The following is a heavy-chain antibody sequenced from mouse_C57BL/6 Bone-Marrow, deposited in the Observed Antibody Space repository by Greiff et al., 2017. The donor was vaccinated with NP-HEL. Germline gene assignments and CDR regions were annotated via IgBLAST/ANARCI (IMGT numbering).Heavy chain of an antibody. V-gene: IGHV7-1*01. D-gene: IGHD1-1*01. J-gene: IGHJ1*03. Sequence: EVKLVESGGGLVQSGRSLRLSCATSGFTFSDFYMEWVRQAPGKGLEWIAASRNKANDYTTEYSASVKGRFIVSRDTSQSILYLQMNALRAEDTAIYYCAREDYYYGSSGGYWYFDVWGTGTTVTVSS. CDR2: SRNKANDYTT. CDR3: AREDYYYGSSGGYWYFDV. CDR1: GFTFSDFY.